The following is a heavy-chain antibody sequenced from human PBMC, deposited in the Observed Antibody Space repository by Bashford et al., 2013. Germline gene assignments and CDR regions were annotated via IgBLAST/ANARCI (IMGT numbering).Heavy chain of an antibody. CDR1: GYTFTNYY. J-gene: IGHJ6*02. V-gene: IGHV1-69*13. D-gene: IGHD2-2*01. CDR3: ARDKVVVPVRDYYYYAMDV. Sequence: SVKVSCKTSGYTFTNYYLHWVRQAPGQGLEWLGGIVPMFGTANYAQKFQDRVTITADESTSTAYMELSRLKSEDTAVYYCARDKVVVPVRDYYYYAMDVWGQGTTVTVSS. CDR2: IVPMFGTA.